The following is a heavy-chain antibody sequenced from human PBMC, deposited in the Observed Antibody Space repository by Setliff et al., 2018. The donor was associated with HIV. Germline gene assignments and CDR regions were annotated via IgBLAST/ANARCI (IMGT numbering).Heavy chain of an antibody. J-gene: IGHJ6*03. Sequence: SETLSLTCTVSGVSITSNSDYWSWIRQPAGKGLEWIGHIYYTGNTYYNPSRSSRVTMSIDTSKNHFSLKLSAVTAADTAVYYCARADSRRGAGYQYMDVWGKGTTVTVSS. CDR2: IYYTGNT. CDR3: ARADSRRGAGYQYMDV. V-gene: IGHV4-61*10. D-gene: IGHD4-4*01. CDR1: GVSITSNSDY.